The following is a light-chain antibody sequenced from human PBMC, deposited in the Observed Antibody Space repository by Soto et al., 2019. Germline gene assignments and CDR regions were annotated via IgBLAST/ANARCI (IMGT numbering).Light chain of an antibody. CDR3: HYYRGLSS. V-gene: IGKV3-15*01. CDR1: QTVNSN. Sequence: EIVMTQSPATLSVSPVERATLSGRASQTVNSNLAWYQQKPGQAPRLLIYGASTRATGIPARFSGSGSGTEFSLSITGLQPDDFATYYCHYYRGLSSFGPGTKVDNK. CDR2: GAS. J-gene: IGKJ3*01.